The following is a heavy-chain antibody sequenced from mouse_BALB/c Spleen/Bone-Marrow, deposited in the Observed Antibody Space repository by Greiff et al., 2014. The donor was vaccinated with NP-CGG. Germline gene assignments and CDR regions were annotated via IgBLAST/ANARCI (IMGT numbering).Heavy chain of an antibody. Sequence: QVQLQQSGPELVKPGALVKISCKASGYTFTTYDINWVKQRPGQGLEWIGWISPGDGNTNYNEKSKGKATLTADKSSSTAYMQLSSLTSENSAVYFCARGGDYHYFDYWGQGTTLTVSS. CDR1: GYTFTTYD. D-gene: IGHD2-4*01. CDR2: ISPGDGNT. CDR3: ARGGDYHYFDY. J-gene: IGHJ2*01. V-gene: IGHV1S56*01.